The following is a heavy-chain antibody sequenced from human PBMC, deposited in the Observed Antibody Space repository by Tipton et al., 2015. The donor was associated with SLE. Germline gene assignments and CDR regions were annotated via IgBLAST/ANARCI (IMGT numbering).Heavy chain of an antibody. D-gene: IGHD3-3*01. CDR2: IFYSGTT. J-gene: IGHJ4*02. CDR1: GGSISTYY. Sequence: TLSLTCTVSGGSISTYYWNWIRQPPGKGLEWIGYIFYSGTTNYNPSLKSRVTISLDTSKNQFSLQLTSVTAADTAVYYCARSGIFGHLNYFDSWGQGILATVSS. CDR3: ARSGIFGHLNYFDS. V-gene: IGHV4-59*01.